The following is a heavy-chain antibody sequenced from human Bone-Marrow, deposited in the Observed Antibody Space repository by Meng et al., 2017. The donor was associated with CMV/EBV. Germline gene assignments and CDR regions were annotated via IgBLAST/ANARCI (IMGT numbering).Heavy chain of an antibody. CDR2: IRYDGSNK. D-gene: IGHD4-11*01. V-gene: IGHV3-30*02. J-gene: IGHJ4*02. CDR1: GFTFSDYY. CDR3: AKGDYTFDY. Sequence: QVQLVGSGGGLVNPGGSLRLSCAASGFTFSDYYMSWIRQAPGKGLEWVAFIRYDGSNKYYADSVKGRFTISRDNSKNTLYLQMNSLRAEDTAVYYCAKGDYTFDYWGQGTLVTVSS.